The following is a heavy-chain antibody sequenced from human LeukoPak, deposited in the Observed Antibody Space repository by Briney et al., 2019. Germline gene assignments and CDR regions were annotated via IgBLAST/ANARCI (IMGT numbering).Heavy chain of an antibody. CDR2: ISAYNGNT. CDR1: GYTFTSYG. J-gene: IGHJ3*02. V-gene: IGHV1-18*01. D-gene: IGHD2-2*01. CDR3: AVVVPAAKGGAFDI. Sequence: ASVKVSCKASGYTFTSYGISWVRQAPGQGLEWMGWISAYNGNTNYAQKLQGRVTMTTDTSTSTAYMELRSLRSDDTAVYYCAVVVPAAKGGAFDIWGQGTMVTVSS.